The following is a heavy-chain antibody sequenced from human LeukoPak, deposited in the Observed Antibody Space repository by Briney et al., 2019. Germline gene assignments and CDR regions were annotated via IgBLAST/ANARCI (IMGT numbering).Heavy chain of an antibody. V-gene: IGHV1-46*01. CDR2: INPSGGST. CDR3: ARDIDGGMYSSGPFDP. Sequence: ASVKVSCKASGYTFTSYYMHWVRQAPGQGLEWMGIINPSGGSTSYAQKFQGRVTMTRDTSTSTVYMELSSLRSEDTAVYYCARDIDGGMYSSGPFDPWGQGTLVTVSS. D-gene: IGHD6-19*01. J-gene: IGHJ5*02. CDR1: GYTFTSYY.